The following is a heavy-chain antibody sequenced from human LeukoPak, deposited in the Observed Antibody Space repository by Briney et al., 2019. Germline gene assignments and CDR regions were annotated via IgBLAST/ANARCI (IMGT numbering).Heavy chain of an antibody. CDR2: IDGSGGRT. D-gene: IGHD3-3*01. CDR3: AKEGIWSGYYISHFDY. Sequence: AESLTLSCAASGFTFSNYVLSWVRQAPGKGLEWVTGIDGSGGRTYYADSVKGRFTISRDNAKNTLYLQINSVRAEDTAVYYCAKEGIWSGYYISHFDYWGQGTLVTVSS. J-gene: IGHJ4*02. CDR1: GFTFSNYV. V-gene: IGHV3-23*01.